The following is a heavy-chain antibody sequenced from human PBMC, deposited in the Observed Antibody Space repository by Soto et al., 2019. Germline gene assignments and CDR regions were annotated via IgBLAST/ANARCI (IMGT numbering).Heavy chain of an antibody. V-gene: IGHV5-51*01. CDR2: IYPGDSDT. CDR3: AREPASSGNWFDP. J-gene: IGHJ5*02. CDR1: GYSFTSYW. Sequence: GESMKISCKGSGYSFTSYWIGWVRQMPGKGLEWMGIIYPGDSDTRYSPSFQGQVTISADKSISTAYLQWSSLKASDTAMYYCAREPASSGNWFDPWGQGTLVTVSS. D-gene: IGHD6-19*01.